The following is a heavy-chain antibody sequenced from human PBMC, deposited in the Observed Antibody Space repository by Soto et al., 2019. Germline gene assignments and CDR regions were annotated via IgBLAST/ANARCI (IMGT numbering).Heavy chain of an antibody. V-gene: IGHV1-46*01. CDR2: INPSGGST. J-gene: IGHJ6*02. Sequence: GASVKVSCKASGYTFTSYYMHWVRQAPGQGLEWMGIINPSGGSTSYAQKFQGRVTMTRDTSTSTVYMELSSLRSEDTAVYYCARDSYGSGPQGDYGMDVWGQGTTVTVSS. D-gene: IGHD3-10*01. CDR3: ARDSYGSGPQGDYGMDV. CDR1: GYTFTSYY.